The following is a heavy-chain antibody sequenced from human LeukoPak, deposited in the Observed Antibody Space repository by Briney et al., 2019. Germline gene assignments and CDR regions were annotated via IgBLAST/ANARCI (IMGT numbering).Heavy chain of an antibody. CDR2: IYYSGST. Sequence: SKTLSLTCTVSGGSISSSSYYWGWIRQPPGKGLEWIGSIYYSGSTCYNPSLKSRVTISVDTSKNQFSLKLSSVTAADTAVYYCARQLGYCSSTSCYADKVDYWGQGTLVTVSS. V-gene: IGHV4-39*01. CDR3: ARQLGYCSSTSCYADKVDY. J-gene: IGHJ4*02. D-gene: IGHD2-2*01. CDR1: GGSISSSSYY.